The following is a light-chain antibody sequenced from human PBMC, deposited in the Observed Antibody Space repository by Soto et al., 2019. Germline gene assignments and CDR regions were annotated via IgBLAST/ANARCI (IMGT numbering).Light chain of an antibody. V-gene: IGKV1-8*01. CDR1: RPISTY. Sequence: AIRMTQSPSSISAFTGDRVTITCRTSRPISTYLAWYQAKPGKTPTHQMYAASTLQSGVPSRFSGSVSGTDFTITVSCLLSEDFATYYCQQYYTYPQGFGQGT. CDR3: QQYYTYPQG. J-gene: IGKJ1*01. CDR2: AAS.